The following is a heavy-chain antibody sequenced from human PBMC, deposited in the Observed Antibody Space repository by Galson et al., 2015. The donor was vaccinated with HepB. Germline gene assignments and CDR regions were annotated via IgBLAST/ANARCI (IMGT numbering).Heavy chain of an antibody. CDR2: FDPENGEI. J-gene: IGHJ6*03. CDR3: AGYITIFGVVIAQDYYYMDV. D-gene: IGHD3-3*01. V-gene: IGHV1-24*01. CDR1: GYTLTELS. Sequence: SCKVSGYTLTELSIYWVRQAPGEGLEWMGGFDPENGEIFYAQKFQGRVTLTEDTSTDTIYMELSSLRSEDTAVYYCAGYITIFGVVIAQDYYYMDVWGRGTSVTVSS.